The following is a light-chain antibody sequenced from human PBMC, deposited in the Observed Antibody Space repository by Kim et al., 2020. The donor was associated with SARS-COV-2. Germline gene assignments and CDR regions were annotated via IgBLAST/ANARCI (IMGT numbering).Light chain of an antibody. Sequence: PGQTARITCSGDVLAKKYARWFQQKPGQAPVLVIYNDSERPSGIPERFSGSSSGTTVTLTISGAQVEDEADYYCYSAADNKPYWVFGGGTKLTVL. CDR2: NDS. V-gene: IGLV3-27*01. CDR1: VLAKKY. J-gene: IGLJ3*02. CDR3: YSAADNKPYWV.